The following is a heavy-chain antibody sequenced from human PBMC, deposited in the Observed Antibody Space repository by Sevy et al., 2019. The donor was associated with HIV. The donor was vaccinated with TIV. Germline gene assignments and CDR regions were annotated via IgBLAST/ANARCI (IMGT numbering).Heavy chain of an antibody. CDR1: GFTFSKAW. D-gene: IGHD1-1*01. Sequence: GGSLRLSCAASGFTFSKAWMSWVRQAPGKGLEWVGRIKSKTDGGTTDYAAPVKGRFTISRDDSKNTLSVQMNSLKTEDTDVYYCTTDTGVRIQHWGQGTLVTVSS. CDR3: TTDTGVRIQH. J-gene: IGHJ1*01. V-gene: IGHV3-15*01. CDR2: IKSKTDGGTT.